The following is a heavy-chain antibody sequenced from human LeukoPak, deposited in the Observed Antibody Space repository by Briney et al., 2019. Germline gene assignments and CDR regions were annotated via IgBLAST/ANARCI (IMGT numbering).Heavy chain of an antibody. J-gene: IGHJ5*02. CDR2: MNLKSGST. D-gene: IGHD4-17*01. Sequence: ASVKGSCKASGYTFINYDTNWVRQATGPGLEWMGWMNLKSGSTIYAQKCQGRVTITRHTSISTAYMELSSLRSENTAVYYCARGPRDYDESIRYNWFDPWGQGTLVTVSS. V-gene: IGHV1-8*01. CDR3: ARGPRDYDESIRYNWFDP. CDR1: GYTFINYD.